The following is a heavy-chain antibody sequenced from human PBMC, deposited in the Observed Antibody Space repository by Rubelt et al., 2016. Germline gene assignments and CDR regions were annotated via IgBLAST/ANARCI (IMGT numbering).Heavy chain of an antibody. CDR2: ISGSGGST. CDR1: GFTFSSYA. Sequence: GGSLRLSCAASGFTFSSYAMSWVRQAPGKGLEWVSAISGSGGSTYYADSVKGRFTISRDNSKNTLYLQMNSLRAEDTAVYYCARWEYQLLWHYYYYGMDVWGQGTTVTVSS. CDR3: ARWEYQLLWHYYYYGMDV. D-gene: IGHD2-2*01. J-gene: IGHJ6*02. V-gene: IGHV3-23*01.